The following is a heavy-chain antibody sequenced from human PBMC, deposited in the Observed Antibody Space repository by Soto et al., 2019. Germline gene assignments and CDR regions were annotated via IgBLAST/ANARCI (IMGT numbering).Heavy chain of an antibody. Sequence: QVQLVESGGGVVQPGKSLRLSCAASGFTFSTYGMHWVRQAPGKGLEWVAVIYYDGSIKYYADAVQGRFTISRDNSKNTLYLEMNTLRADDTAMYYCARGTPYSSSWHWYFDLWGRGTLVTVSS. CDR1: GFTFSTYG. CDR2: IYYDGSIK. V-gene: IGHV3-33*01. J-gene: IGHJ2*01. D-gene: IGHD6-19*01. CDR3: ARGTPYSSSWHWYFDL.